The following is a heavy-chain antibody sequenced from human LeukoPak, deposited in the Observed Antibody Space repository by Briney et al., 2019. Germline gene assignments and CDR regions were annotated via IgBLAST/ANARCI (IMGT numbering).Heavy chain of an antibody. D-gene: IGHD6-13*01. J-gene: IGHJ2*01. CDR2: IYYSGST. CDR3: ARTYGSSGLGYFDL. V-gene: IGHV4-61*05. CDR1: GASISSSSYY. Sequence: PAETLSLTCTVSGASISSSSYYWGWIRQPPGKGLEWIGYIYYSGSTNYSPSLKSRLTISVDTSKNQFSLKLSSVTAADTAVYYCARTYGSSGLGYFDLWGRGTLVTVSS.